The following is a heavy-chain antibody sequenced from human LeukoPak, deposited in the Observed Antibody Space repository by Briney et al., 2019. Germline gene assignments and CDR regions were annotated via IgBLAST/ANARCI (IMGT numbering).Heavy chain of an antibody. CDR1: GFTFSGYG. CDR3: AKGPPSYYYDSSDNWFDP. Sequence: PGGSLRLSCAASGFTFSGYGMHWVRQAPGKGLEWVAYIRYDGRNKYYAESVKGRFTISRDNSKNTLYLQMNSLRAEDTAVYYCAKGPPSYYYDSSDNWFDPWGQGTLVTVS. D-gene: IGHD3-22*01. CDR2: IRYDGRNK. V-gene: IGHV3-30*02. J-gene: IGHJ5*02.